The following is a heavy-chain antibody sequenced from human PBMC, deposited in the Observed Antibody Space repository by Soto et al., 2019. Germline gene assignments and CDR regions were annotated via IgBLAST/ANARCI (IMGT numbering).Heavy chain of an antibody. D-gene: IGHD3-22*01. J-gene: IGHJ3*02. V-gene: IGHV1-69*13. Sequence: ASVKVSCKASGYTFTSYGISWVRQAPGQGLEWMGGIIPIFGTANYAQKFQGRVTITADESTSTAYMELSSLRSEDTAVYYCARGTHYYDSSGPDAFDIWGQGTMVTVSS. CDR3: ARGTHYYDSSGPDAFDI. CDR2: IIPIFGTA. CDR1: GYTFTSYG.